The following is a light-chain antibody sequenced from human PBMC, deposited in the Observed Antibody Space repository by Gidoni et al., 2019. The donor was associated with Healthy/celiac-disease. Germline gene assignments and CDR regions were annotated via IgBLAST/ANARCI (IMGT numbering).Light chain of an antibody. CDR3: QQYYSTPWT. J-gene: IGKJ1*01. Sequence: IMMPQSPDSLAVSLGERATINFKSSQSVLYSSNNKNYLGLYQQKPGQPPKLLIYWASTREYGVPDRFSGSGCGTDFTLTISSLQAEDVAVYYCQQYYSTPWTFGQGTKVEIK. V-gene: IGKV4-1*01. CDR2: WAS. CDR1: QSVLYSSNNKNY.